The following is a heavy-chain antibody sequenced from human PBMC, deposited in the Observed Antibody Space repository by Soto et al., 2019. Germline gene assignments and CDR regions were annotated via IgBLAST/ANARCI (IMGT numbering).Heavy chain of an antibody. J-gene: IGHJ3*02. D-gene: IGHD3-3*01. CDR1: GGSISSYY. CDR3: ARDSERFSAFDI. V-gene: IGHV4-59*01. Sequence: PSETLSLTCTVSGGSISSYYWSWIRQPPGKGLEWIGYIYYSGSTNYNPSLKSRVTISVDTSKNQFSLKLSSVTAADTAVHYCARDSERFSAFDIWGQGTMVTVSS. CDR2: IYYSGST.